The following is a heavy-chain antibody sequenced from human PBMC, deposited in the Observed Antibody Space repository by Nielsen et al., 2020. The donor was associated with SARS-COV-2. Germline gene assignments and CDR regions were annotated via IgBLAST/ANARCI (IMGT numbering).Heavy chain of an antibody. CDR1: GFIFSNYR. D-gene: IGHD3-22*01. CDR2: INPDESKT. Sequence: GESLKISCAASGFIFSNYRMHWVRQAPGQGLVWVSHINPDESKTTYADSVKGRFTISRDNSKSTLYLQMNRLRPEDTALYYCAKNYYGLLTGRYFLDYWGQGTLFTVSS. V-gene: IGHV3-74*03. J-gene: IGHJ4*02. CDR3: AKNYYGLLTGRYFLDY.